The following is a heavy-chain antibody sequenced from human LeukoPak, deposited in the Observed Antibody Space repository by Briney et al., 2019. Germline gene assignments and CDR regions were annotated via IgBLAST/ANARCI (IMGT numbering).Heavy chain of an antibody. CDR3: PRSGGSRSPQNY. V-gene: IGHV4-59*01. J-gene: IGHJ4*02. D-gene: IGHD6-13*01. Sequence: SETLSLTCSVSGGSISSYYWSWIRQPPGKGLEWIGYIYSSGSTNYNFSLKSRVTISVDPSKNQFSLKLSPVPAPDTAVYYCPRSGGSRSPQNYWGQGTLVTVSS. CDR2: IYSSGST. CDR1: GGSISSYY.